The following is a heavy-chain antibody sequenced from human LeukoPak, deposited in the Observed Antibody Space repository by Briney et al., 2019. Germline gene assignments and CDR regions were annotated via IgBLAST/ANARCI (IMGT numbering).Heavy chain of an antibody. CDR1: GFTFDDYA. V-gene: IGHV3-9*03. CDR3: AKERSPYYYDTRSGFDY. CDR2: ISWNSGSI. D-gene: IGHD3-22*01. J-gene: IGHJ4*02. Sequence: GGSLRLSCAASGFTFDDYAMHWVRQAPGKGLEWVSGISWNSGSIGYADSVKGRFTISRDNAKNSLYLQMDGLRAEDMALYYCAKERSPYYYDTRSGFDYWGQGTLVTVSS.